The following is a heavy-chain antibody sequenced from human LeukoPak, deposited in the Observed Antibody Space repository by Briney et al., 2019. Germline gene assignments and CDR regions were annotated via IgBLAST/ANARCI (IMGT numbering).Heavy chain of an antibody. D-gene: IGHD2-21*01. CDR3: ARHLNNCGDDCYIFDY. CDR1: GGSIFSYY. Sequence: SETLSLTCTVSGGSIFSYYWSWIRQPPGKGLEWMGYIYYSGSTNYNPSLKSRVTISVDTSKNQFSLRVSSVTAADTAVYYCARHLNNCGDDCYIFDYWGQGTLVAVSS. CDR2: IYYSGST. J-gene: IGHJ4*02. V-gene: IGHV4-59*08.